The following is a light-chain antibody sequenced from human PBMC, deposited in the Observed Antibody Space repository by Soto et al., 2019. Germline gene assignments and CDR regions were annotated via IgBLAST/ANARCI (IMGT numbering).Light chain of an antibody. CDR3: SSYTSGSTVV. J-gene: IGLJ2*01. CDR1: SSDVGGYNF. V-gene: IGLV2-14*01. CDR2: EVS. Sequence: QSALTQPRSVSGSPGQSVTISCTGTSSDVGGYNFVSWYQQHPAKAPKLMIYEVSNRPSGVSNRFSGSKSGNTASLTISGLQAEDEADYYCSSYTSGSTVVFGGGTKLTVL.